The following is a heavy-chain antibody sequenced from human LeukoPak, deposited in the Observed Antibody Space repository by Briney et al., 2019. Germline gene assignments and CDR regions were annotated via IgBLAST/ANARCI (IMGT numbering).Heavy chain of an antibody. CDR3: ARISPYCSGGSCYSLVRFDP. V-gene: IGHV4-34*01. D-gene: IGHD2-15*01. J-gene: IGHJ5*02. Sequence: PSETLSLTCAVYGGSFSGYYWCWIRQPPGKGLEWIGEINHSGSTNYNPSLKSRVTISVDTSKNQFSLKLISVTAADTAVYYCARISPYCSGGSCYSLVRFDPWGQGTLVTVSS. CDR2: INHSGST. CDR1: GGSFSGYY.